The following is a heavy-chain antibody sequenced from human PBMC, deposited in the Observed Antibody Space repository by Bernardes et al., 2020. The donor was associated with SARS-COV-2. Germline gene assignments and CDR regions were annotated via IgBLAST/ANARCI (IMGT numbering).Heavy chain of an antibody. J-gene: IGHJ4*02. CDR2: ITPNSGDT. CDR3: ARTDIVGAITLDY. V-gene: IGHV1-2*02. CDR1: GYTFTGYY. D-gene: IGHD1-26*01. Sequence: ASVKVSCKASGYTFTGYYLDWVRQAPGQGLEWMGWITPNSGDTHYAQKFQGRVTMTRDTSISTAYMELSRLTSDDTALYYCARTDIVGAITLDYWGQGTLVTVSS.